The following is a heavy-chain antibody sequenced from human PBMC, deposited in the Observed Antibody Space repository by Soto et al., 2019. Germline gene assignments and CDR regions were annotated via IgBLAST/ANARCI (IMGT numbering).Heavy chain of an antibody. CDR2: ISAYNGNT. CDR1: GFTFNNSA. V-gene: IGHV1-18*01. D-gene: IGHD3-10*01. CDR3: ARVAITLVRGVSFYYYYGMDV. J-gene: IGHJ6*02. Sequence: ASVKVSCKASGFTFNNSAMQWVRQARGQSLEWMGWISAYNGNTNYAQKFQGRVTMTTDTSTSTAYMELRSLRSDDTAVYYCARVAITLVRGVSFYYYYGMDVWGQGTTVTVSS.